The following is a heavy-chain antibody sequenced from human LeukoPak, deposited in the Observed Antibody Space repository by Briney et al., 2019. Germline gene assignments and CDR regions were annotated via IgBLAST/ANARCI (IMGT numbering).Heavy chain of an antibody. Sequence: PGGSLRLSCAASGFTFSSYAMSWVRQAPGKGLEWVAAISGTGDSTSYADSVKGRFTLSRDSSKNTLYLQLSSLRAGDTAIYYCAKALYFGSGSYSSPFDNWGQGTLVTVSS. J-gene: IGHJ4*02. CDR2: ISGTGDST. CDR1: GFTFSSYA. CDR3: AKALYFGSGSYSSPFDN. D-gene: IGHD3-10*01. V-gene: IGHV3-23*01.